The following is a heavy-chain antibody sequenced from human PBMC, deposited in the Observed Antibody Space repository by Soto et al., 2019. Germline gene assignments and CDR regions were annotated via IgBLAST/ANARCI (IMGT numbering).Heavy chain of an antibody. Sequence: ASVKVSCKAAGYTFTGYYMHWVRQAPGQGLEWMGWINPNSGGTNYAQKFQGRVTMTRDTSISTAYMELSRLRSDDTAVYYSARDGIEYSGSWLPFDPWGQGTLVTVSS. CDR1: GYTFTGYY. D-gene: IGHD6-13*01. CDR3: ARDGIEYSGSWLPFDP. J-gene: IGHJ5*02. V-gene: IGHV1-2*02. CDR2: INPNSGGT.